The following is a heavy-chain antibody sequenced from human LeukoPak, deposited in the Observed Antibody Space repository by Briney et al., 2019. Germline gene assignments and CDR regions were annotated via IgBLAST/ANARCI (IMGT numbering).Heavy chain of an antibody. V-gene: IGHV4-38-2*01. D-gene: IGHD2-8*01. J-gene: IGHJ4*02. Sequence: PSGTPCLTCAVSGYSLSSGYYWGWIRQPPGKGLGWFGSFYHIVGTFDNQSLKSRVTTSVDTSKNSSSLNKRSVTAANTAVYYVARSPRYCTNGVCYWSHSFDYWGQGTLVTVSS. CDR3: ARSPRYCTNGVCYWSHSFDY. CDR2: FYHIVGT. CDR1: GYSLSSGYY.